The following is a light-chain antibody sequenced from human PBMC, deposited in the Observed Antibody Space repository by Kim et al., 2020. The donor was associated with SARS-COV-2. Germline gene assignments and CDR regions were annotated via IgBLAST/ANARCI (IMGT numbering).Light chain of an antibody. CDR3: GAWDSSLDALV. CDR2: DNN. CDR1: GSNIGNNY. Sequence: GQKVTSSCSGSGSNIGNNYVSWYQQLPGTAPKLLIYDNNERPSGIPDRISGSKSGTSATLGITGLQTGDEADYYCGAWDSSLDALVFGGGTQLTVL. J-gene: IGLJ2*01. V-gene: IGLV1-51*01.